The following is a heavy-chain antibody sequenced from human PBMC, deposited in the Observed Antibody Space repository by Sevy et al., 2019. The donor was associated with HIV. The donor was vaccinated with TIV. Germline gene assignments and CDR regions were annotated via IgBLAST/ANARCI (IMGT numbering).Heavy chain of an antibody. D-gene: IGHD2-8*01. CDR3: AREGCTRPDDY. J-gene: IGHJ4*02. CDR2: LSFGCGKI. V-gene: IGHV3-23*01. CDR1: GFAFYDYS. Sequence: GGSLRLSCAASGFAFYDYSMSWIRQAPGKGLEWVVTLSFGCGKINYAGSVKGRFTISRDNSKNSFYLQMDDLRVEDTALYYCAREGCTRPDDYWGQGTRVTVSS.